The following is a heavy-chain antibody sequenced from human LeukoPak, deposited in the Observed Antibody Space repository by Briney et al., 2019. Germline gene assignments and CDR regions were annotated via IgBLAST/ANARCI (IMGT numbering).Heavy chain of an antibody. J-gene: IGHJ5*02. CDR2: IYYSGST. CDR1: GGSISSYY. Sequence: SETLSLTCTVSGGSISSYYWSWIRQPPGKGLEWIGYIYYSGSTNYNPSLKSRVTISVDTSKNQFSLKLSSVTAADTAVYYCARLREDPMVRGVIFDPWGQGALVTVSS. CDR3: ARLREDPMVRGVIFDP. V-gene: IGHV4-59*08. D-gene: IGHD3-10*01.